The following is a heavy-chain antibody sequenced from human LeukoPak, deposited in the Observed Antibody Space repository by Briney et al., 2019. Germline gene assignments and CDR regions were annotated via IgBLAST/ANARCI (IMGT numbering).Heavy chain of an antibody. D-gene: IGHD3-22*01. J-gene: IGHJ3*02. CDR1: GGSMSSHY. V-gene: IGHV4-59*11. Sequence: SETLSLTCTVSGGSMSSHYWSWIRQPPGEGLEWIGYIDYSGSTRYNPSLQSRVSISVDTSKNQFSLKLTSVTATDTAVYYCARLINNDNSGDADTFDMWGQGTVVTVFS. CDR2: IDYSGST. CDR3: ARLINNDNSGDADTFDM.